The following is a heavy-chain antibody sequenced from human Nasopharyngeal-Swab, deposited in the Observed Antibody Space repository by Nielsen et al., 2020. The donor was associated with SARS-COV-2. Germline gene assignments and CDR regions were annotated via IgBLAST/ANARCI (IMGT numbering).Heavy chain of an antibody. Sequence: GGSLGLSCAASGFTFSDYYMSWIRQAPGKELEWVSYISSSGSTIYYADSVKGRFTISRDNAKNSLYLQMNSLRAEDTAVYYCAPFWSGYYDYYYGMDVWGQGTTVTVSS. V-gene: IGHV3-11*01. CDR2: ISSSGSTI. CDR1: GFTFSDYY. D-gene: IGHD3-3*01. J-gene: IGHJ6*02. CDR3: APFWSGYYDYYYGMDV.